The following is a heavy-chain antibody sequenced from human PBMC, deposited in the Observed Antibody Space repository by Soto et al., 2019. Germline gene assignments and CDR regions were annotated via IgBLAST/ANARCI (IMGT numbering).Heavy chain of an antibody. CDR3: AKLSCTSSTCYFPGWFDP. J-gene: IGHJ5*02. Sequence: PSETLSLTCTVSGDSISGGASFWSWIRQPPXKGLEWIANVYYSGSSYYNPSLKRRLTISVDTTKNQFSLQLKSMTAADTAVYYCAKLSCTSSTCYFPGWFDPWGQGSLVTVSS. CDR1: GDSISGGASF. V-gene: IGHV4-31*03. CDR2: VYYSGSS. D-gene: IGHD2-2*01.